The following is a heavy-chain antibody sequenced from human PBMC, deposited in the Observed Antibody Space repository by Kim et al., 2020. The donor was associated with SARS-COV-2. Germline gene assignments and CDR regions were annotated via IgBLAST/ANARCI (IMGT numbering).Heavy chain of an antibody. Sequence: SVKVSCKASGGTFSSYAISWVRQAPGQGLEWMGGIIPIFGTANYAQKFQGRVTITADESTSTAYMELSSLRSEDTAVYYCARGTWCGGDCYSRYDYWGQGTLVTVSS. CDR2: IIPIFGTA. CDR3: ARGTWCGGDCYSRYDY. J-gene: IGHJ4*02. V-gene: IGHV1-69*13. D-gene: IGHD2-21*02. CDR1: GGTFSSYA.